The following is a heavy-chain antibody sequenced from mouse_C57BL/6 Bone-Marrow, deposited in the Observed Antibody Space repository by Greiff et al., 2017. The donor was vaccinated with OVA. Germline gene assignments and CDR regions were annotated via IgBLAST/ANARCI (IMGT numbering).Heavy chain of an antibody. V-gene: IGHV2-9*01. CDR3: ASRQLRLDYYAMDY. CDR2: IWGGGST. CDR1: GFSLTSYG. J-gene: IGHJ4*01. Sequence: VKLVESGPGLVAPSQSLSITCTVSGFSLTSYGVDWVRQPPGKGLEWLGVIWGGGSTNYNSALMSRLSISKDNSKSQVFLKMNSLQTDDTAMYYCASRQLRLDYYAMDYWGQGTSVTVSS. D-gene: IGHD3-2*02.